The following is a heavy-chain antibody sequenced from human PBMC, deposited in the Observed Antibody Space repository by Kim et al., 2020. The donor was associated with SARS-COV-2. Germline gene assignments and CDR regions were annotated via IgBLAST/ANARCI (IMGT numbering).Heavy chain of an antibody. J-gene: IGHJ4*02. D-gene: IGHD6-19*01. CDR3: ARSAIAVAGETFDY. V-gene: IGHV7-4-1*02. Sequence: AQGFTGRFVFSLDTSVSTAYLQISSLKAEDTAVYYCARSAIAVAGETFDYWGQGTLVTVSS.